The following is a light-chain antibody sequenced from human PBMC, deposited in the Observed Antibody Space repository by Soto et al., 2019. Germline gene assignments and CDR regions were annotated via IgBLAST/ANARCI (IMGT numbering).Light chain of an antibody. CDR3: QQFNSYPGT. V-gene: IGKV1-13*02. CDR2: DAS. Sequence: AIQLTQSPSSLSASVGDRVTITCRASQGISSALAWYQQKPGKAPKLLIYDASSLESGVPSRFSGSGSGTDFTLTISSLQTEDFATYYCQQFNSYPGTFGQGTKLEIK. CDR1: QGISSA. J-gene: IGKJ2*01.